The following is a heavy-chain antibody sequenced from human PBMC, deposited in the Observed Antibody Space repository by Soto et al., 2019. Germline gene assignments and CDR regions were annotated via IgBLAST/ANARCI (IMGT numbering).Heavy chain of an antibody. V-gene: IGHV3-23*01. CDR1: GFTFSTYA. J-gene: IGHJ6*03. D-gene: IGHD2-8*01. Sequence: EVQLLESGGGLVQPGGSLRLSCAASGFTFSTYAMSWVRQAPGKGLEWVSTITTSGGNTYYADSVQGRFTISRDNSKNTLYLQMNSLRAEDTAVYYCAGRYCTNGVCYTNYYNYIDVWGKGTTVTVSS. CDR2: ITTSGGNT. CDR3: AGRYCTNGVCYTNYYNYIDV.